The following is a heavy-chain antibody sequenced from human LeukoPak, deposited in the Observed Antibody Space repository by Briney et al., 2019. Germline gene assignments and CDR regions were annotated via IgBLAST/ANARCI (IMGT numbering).Heavy chain of an antibody. V-gene: IGHV4-39*07. J-gene: IGHJ4*02. D-gene: IGHD2-21*02. CDR2: IYYSGSI. CDR1: GGSISSSSYY. CDR3: ARDMVVCGGDCYPNYFDY. Sequence: PSETLSLTCTVSGGSISSSSYYWGWIRQPPGKGLEWIGSIYYSGSIYYNPSLRSRVTTSVDTSKNQFSLKLSSVTAADTAVYYCARDMVVCGGDCYPNYFDYWGQGTLVTVSS.